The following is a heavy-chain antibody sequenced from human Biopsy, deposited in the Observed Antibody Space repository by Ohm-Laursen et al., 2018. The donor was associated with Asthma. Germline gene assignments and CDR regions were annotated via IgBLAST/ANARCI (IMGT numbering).Heavy chain of an antibody. CDR1: GMSVSDYY. J-gene: IGHJ6*02. CDR2: IGIKGTSI. Sequence: SLRLSCTASGMSVSDYYMTWLRQSPGKGLEWLSHIGIKGTSIYYVDSVKGRFTISRDNAKNSLFLQMNGLRADDTAVYLCAGGRYCSGASCLYGMDVWGQGTTVSVSS. CDR3: AGGRYCSGASCLYGMDV. V-gene: IGHV3-11*01. D-gene: IGHD2-15*01.